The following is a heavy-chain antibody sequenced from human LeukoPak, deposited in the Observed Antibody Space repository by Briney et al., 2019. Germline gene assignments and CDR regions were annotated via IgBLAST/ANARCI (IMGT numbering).Heavy chain of an antibody. CDR2: ISGYNANT. Sequence: ASVKVSCKASGYHFPRYGVSWVRQAPGQGLEWMGWISGYNANTHYEQKYQGRVTLTTDTSTSTAYMELRSLRSDDTAVYYCASGREGYNPSDYWGQGTLVTLSS. V-gene: IGHV1-18*01. D-gene: IGHD5-24*01. CDR3: ASGREGYNPSDY. CDR1: GYHFPRYG. J-gene: IGHJ4*02.